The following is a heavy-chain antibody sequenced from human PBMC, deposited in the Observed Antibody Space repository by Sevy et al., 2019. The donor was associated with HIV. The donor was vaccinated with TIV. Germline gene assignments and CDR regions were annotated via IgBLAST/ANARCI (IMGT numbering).Heavy chain of an antibody. V-gene: IGHV4-38-2*01. CDR1: GYSISSGYY. Sequence: SETLSLTCAVSGYSISSGYYWGWIRQPPGKGLEWIGSIFESGSTYYNPSLKSRVTISVDTSKNQFSLNLSSVTAADTAVYYCARNVWALLEDDAFDIWGQGTMVTVSS. D-gene: IGHD1-26*01. CDR2: IFESGST. J-gene: IGHJ3*02. CDR3: ARNVWALLEDDAFDI.